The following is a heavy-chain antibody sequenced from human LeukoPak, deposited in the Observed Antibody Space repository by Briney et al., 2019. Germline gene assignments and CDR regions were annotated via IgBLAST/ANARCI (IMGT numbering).Heavy chain of an antibody. V-gene: IGHV3-23*01. J-gene: IGHJ4*02. Sequence: PGGSLRLSCAASGFTFSTYAMSWVRQAPGKGLEWVSAICGSDGSRYYADSVKGRFTISRDNSKNTLYLQMNSLRGEDTAVYYCAKGGSPSCSSSSGFWGQGNLVTVSS. CDR1: GFTFSTYA. CDR2: ICGSDGSR. D-gene: IGHD2-2*01. CDR3: AKGGSPSCSSSSGF.